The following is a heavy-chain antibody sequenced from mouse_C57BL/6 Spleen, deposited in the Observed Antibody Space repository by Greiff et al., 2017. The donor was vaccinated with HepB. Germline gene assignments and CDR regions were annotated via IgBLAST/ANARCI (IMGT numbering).Heavy chain of an antibody. Sequence: QVQLQQSGAELVRPGASVTLSFKASGYTFTDYEMHWVKQTPVHGLEWIGAIDPETGGTAYNQKFKGKAILTADKSSSTAYMELRSLTSEDSAVYYCTEIYYYAMDYWGQGTSVTVSS. CDR2: IDPETGGT. CDR1: GYTFTDYE. CDR3: TEIYYYAMDY. V-gene: IGHV1-15*01. J-gene: IGHJ4*01.